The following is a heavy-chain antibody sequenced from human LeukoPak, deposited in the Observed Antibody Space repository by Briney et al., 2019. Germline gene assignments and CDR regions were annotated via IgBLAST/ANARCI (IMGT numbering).Heavy chain of an antibody. J-gene: IGHJ4*02. Sequence: SSETLSLTCGVSGGSITNTNYWTWVRQPPGKGLEWIGGVNLQGSTNYNPPLMGRVAISVDTSENHISLQLTSVTAADTAVYYCAREGGPYRPLDYSGQGTLVTVSS. CDR1: GGSITNTNY. CDR2: VNLQGST. V-gene: IGHV4-4*02. CDR3: AREGGPYRPLDY.